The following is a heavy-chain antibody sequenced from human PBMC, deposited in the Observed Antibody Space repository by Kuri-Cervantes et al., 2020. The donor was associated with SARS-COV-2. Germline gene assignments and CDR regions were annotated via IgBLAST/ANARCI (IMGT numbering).Heavy chain of an antibody. V-gene: IGHV3-48*01. CDR2: ISSSSSTI. Sequence: GESLKISCAASGFTFSSYSMNWVRQAPGKGLEWVSYISSSSSTIYYADSVKGRFTISRDNAKNSLYLQMNSLRAEDTAVYYCARGYSYGYAVLDAFDIWGQGTMVT. J-gene: IGHJ3*02. CDR1: GFTFSSYS. CDR3: ARGYSYGYAVLDAFDI. D-gene: IGHD5-18*01.